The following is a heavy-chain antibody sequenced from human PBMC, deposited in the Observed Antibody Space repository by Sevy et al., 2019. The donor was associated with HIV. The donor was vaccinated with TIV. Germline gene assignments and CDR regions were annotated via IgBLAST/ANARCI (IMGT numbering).Heavy chain of an antibody. Sequence: SETLSLTCAVYGGSFSGYYWSWIRQPPGKGLEWIGEINHSGSTNYNPSLKSRVTISVDTSKNQFSLKLSSVTAADTAVYYCARGIAAAGALYYYYGMDVWGQWTTVTDSS. CDR1: GGSFSGYY. D-gene: IGHD6-13*01. V-gene: IGHV4-34*01. CDR2: INHSGST. J-gene: IGHJ6*02. CDR3: ARGIAAAGALYYYYGMDV.